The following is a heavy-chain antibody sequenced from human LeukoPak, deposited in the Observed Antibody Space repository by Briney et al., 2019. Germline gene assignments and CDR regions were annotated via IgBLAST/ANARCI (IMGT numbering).Heavy chain of an antibody. CDR3: ARYRGRAMWAVAGRLSYYYYYMDV. CDR1: GFTFSSYW. Sequence: GSLRLSCAGSGFTFSSYWMSWVRQAPGKGLEWVANIKQDGSEKYYVDSVKGRFTISRDNAKNSLYLQMNSLRAEDTAVYYCARYRGRAMWAVAGRLSYYYYYMDVWGKGTTVTVSS. CDR2: IKQDGSEK. D-gene: IGHD6-19*01. J-gene: IGHJ6*03. V-gene: IGHV3-7*01.